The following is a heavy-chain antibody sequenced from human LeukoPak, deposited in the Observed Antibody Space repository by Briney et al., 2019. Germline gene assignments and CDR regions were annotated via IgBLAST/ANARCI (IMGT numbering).Heavy chain of an antibody. CDR1: GYSFSSYA. Sequence: PGGSLRLSCGGSGYSFSSYAINWVRQTPGKGLEWLSAISNDGSYIFYTDSVKGRFTTSRDNSRNTVYLQMNGLRVEDTAVYYCATAMGSSASTAHFAYWGQGTLVTVSS. CDR2: ISNDGSYI. CDR3: ATAMGSSASTAHFAY. D-gene: IGHD6-6*01. J-gene: IGHJ4*02. V-gene: IGHV3-23*01.